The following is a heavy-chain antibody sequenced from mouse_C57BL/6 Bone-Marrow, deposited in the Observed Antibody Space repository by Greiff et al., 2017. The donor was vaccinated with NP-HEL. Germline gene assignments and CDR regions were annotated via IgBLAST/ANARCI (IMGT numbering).Heavy chain of an antibody. CDR2: IYPRSGNT. CDR1: GYTFTSYG. CDR3: ARSGDYGSSLFAY. V-gene: IGHV1-81*01. J-gene: IGHJ3*01. Sequence: VQLQQSGAELARPGASVKLSCKASGYTFTSYGISWVKQRTGQGLEWIGEIYPRSGNTYYNEKFKGKATLTADKSSSTAYMELRSLTSEDSAVYFCARSGDYGSSLFAYWGQGTLVTVSA. D-gene: IGHD1-1*01.